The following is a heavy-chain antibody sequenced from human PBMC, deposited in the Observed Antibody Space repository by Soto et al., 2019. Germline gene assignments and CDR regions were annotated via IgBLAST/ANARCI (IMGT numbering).Heavy chain of an antibody. D-gene: IGHD3-10*01. J-gene: IGHJ4*02. CDR1: GDKVSSNSAA. Sequence: PSQTLSLTCDISGDKVSSNSAAWNWIRQSPSRGLEWLGRTYYRSKWYSVYAPSVKSRATIKPDTSDDTAVYYCGTPWPYTHAPGEDYWGQGTLVTVSS. V-gene: IGHV6-1*01. CDR3: Y. CDR2: TYYRSKWYS.